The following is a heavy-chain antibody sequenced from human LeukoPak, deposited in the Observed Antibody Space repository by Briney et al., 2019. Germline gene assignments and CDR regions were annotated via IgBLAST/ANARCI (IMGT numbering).Heavy chain of an antibody. CDR2: IIPIFGTA. CDR1: GGTFSSYA. CDR3: ARYLVVGYYDSSGYFVY. V-gene: IGHV1-69*13. D-gene: IGHD3-22*01. J-gene: IGHJ4*02. Sequence: SVKVSCKASGGTFSSYAISWVRQAPGQGLEWMGGIIPIFGTANYAQKFQGRVTITADESTSTAYMELSSLRSEDTAVYYCARYLVVGYYDSSGYFVYWGQGTLVTVSS.